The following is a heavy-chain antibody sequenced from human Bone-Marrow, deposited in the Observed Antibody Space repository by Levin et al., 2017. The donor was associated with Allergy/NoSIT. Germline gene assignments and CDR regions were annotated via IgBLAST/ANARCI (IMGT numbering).Heavy chain of an antibody. CDR2: IYYSGST. J-gene: IGHJ5*02. Sequence: SETLSLTCTVSGGSISSSSYYWGWIRQPPGTGLEWIGSIYYSGSTYYNPSLKSRVTISVDTSKHQFSLKLSSVTAADTAVYYCARLGIAAAGANWFDPWGQGTLVTVSS. CDR3: ARLGIAAAGANWFDP. D-gene: IGHD6-13*01. V-gene: IGHV4-39*01. CDR1: GGSISSSSYY.